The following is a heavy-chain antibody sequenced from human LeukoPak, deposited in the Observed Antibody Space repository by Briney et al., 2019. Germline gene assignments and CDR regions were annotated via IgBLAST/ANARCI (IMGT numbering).Heavy chain of an antibody. CDR3: ARAIAGDPFDY. J-gene: IGHJ4*02. V-gene: IGHV4-38-2*02. CDR1: GYSISSGYY. D-gene: IGHD3-16*01. Sequence: KPSETLSLTCTVSGYSISSGYYWGWIRQPPGQGLEWIGSVYHSGSTNYNPSLKSRVTISVDTSKNQFSLKLSSVTAADTAVYYCARAIAGDPFDYWGQGTLVTVSS. CDR2: VYHSGST.